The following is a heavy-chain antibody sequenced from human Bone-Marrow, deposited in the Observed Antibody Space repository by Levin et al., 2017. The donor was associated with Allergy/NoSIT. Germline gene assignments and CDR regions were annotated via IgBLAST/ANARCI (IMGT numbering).Heavy chain of an antibody. CDR2: IRKNGENL. Sequence: GGSLRLSCVTSGLPFNDYGMTWVRQAPGKGLEWVSCIRKNGENLKYEDSVKGRFTISRDNAKNSLYLQMNNLRAEDTALYYCARRNNGWSQAGYYYFDFWGHGTLVTVSS. J-gene: IGHJ2*01. V-gene: IGHV3-20*04. CDR1: GLPFNDYG. CDR3: ARRNNGWSQAGYYYFDF. D-gene: IGHD6-19*01.